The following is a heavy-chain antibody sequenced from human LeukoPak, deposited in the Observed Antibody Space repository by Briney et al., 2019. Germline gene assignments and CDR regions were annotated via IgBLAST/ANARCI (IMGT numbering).Heavy chain of an antibody. CDR2: ISGSGGST. V-gene: IGHV3-23*01. CDR3: AKCRSSSWYYFDY. Sequence: GGSLRLSCAASGFTFSSYAMSWVRQAPGKGLEWVSAISGSGGSTYYADPVKGRFTISRDNSKNTLYLQMNSLRAEDTAVYYCAKCRSSSWYYFDYWGQGTLVTVSS. J-gene: IGHJ4*02. CDR1: GFTFSSYA. D-gene: IGHD6-13*01.